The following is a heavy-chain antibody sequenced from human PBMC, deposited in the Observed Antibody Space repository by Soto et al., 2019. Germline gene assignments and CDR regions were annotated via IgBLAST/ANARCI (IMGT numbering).Heavy chain of an antibody. V-gene: IGHV3-23*01. D-gene: IGHD3-9*01. CDR3: AKASSILRYFDWLDAFDI. CDR2: ISGSGGST. J-gene: IGHJ3*02. Sequence: PGGSLRLSCAASGFTFSSYAMSWVRQAPGKGLEWVSAISGSGGSTHYADSVKGRFTISRDNSKNTLYLQMNSLRAEDTAVYYCAKASSILRYFDWLDAFDIWGQGTMVTVSS. CDR1: GFTFSSYA.